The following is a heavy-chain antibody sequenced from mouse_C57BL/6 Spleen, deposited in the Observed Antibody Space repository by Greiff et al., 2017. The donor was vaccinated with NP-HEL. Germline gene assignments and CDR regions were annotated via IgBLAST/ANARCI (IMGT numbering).Heavy chain of an antibody. V-gene: IGHV1-55*01. Sequence: QVHVKQPGAELVKPGASVKMSCKASGYTFTSYWITWVKQRPGQGLEWIGDIYPGSGSTNYNEKFKSKATLTVDTSSSTAYMQLSSLTSEDSAVYYCARRGFSYFDYWGQGTTLTVSS. CDR1: GYTFTSYW. CDR2: IYPGSGST. J-gene: IGHJ2*01. CDR3: ARRGFSYFDY.